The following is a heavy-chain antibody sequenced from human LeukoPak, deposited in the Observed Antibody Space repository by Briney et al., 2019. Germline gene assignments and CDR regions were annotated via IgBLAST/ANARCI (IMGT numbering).Heavy chain of an antibody. V-gene: IGHV4-39*01. CDR3: ARWHVTVAGQPLDY. J-gene: IGHJ4*02. CDR2: IYSSGST. D-gene: IGHD6-19*01. CDR1: GGSIKSSSFY. Sequence: SETLSLTCTVSGGSIKSSSFYWGWIRQPPGKGLEWIGNIYSSGSTFYNPSLNSRVTISVDTSRNQFSLKLSSVTAADTAVYYCARWHVTVAGQPLDYWGQGTLATVSS.